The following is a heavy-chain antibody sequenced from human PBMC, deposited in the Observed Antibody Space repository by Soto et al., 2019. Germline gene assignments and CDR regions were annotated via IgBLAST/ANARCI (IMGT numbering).Heavy chain of an antibody. D-gene: IGHD3-9*01. CDR3: ARGLVWDDFDWLLYRLPEATNYYYYYMVV. Sequence: QITLKESGPTLVKPTQTLTLTCTFSRFSLSTSGVGVGWIRQPPGKALEWLALIYWDDDKRYTPSLKSRRTFSNAASKNLVVLTMANMDPVSTATYYCARGLVWDDFDWLLYRLPEATNYYYYYMVVWGKGTTVTVSS. CDR2: IYWDDDK. V-gene: IGHV2-5*02. J-gene: IGHJ6*03. CDR1: RFSLSTSGVG.